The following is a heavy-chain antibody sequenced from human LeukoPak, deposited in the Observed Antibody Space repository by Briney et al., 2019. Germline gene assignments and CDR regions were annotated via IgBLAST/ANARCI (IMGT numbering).Heavy chain of an antibody. CDR1: GGSISSGLYS. J-gene: IGHJ4*02. D-gene: IGHD4-23*01. CDR3: ARRLGGNGGLDY. V-gene: IGHV4-30-4*08. CDR2: ISYNGRT. Sequence: PSETLSLTCTVPGGSISSGLYSWSSIRQPPGKGLEWIGYISYNGRTFYHPSLNNRVTISPDTTTNHLSRKITSVTPAHTAMSDCARRLGGNGGLDYWGEGTLVTVSS.